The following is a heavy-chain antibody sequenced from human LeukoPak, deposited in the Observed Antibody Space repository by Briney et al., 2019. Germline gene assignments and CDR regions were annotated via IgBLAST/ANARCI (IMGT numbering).Heavy chain of an antibody. D-gene: IGHD2-2*01. CDR1: GFTFNSYA. CDR2: ISGNGGST. Sequence: GGSLRLSCAASGFTFNSYAMTWVRQAPGKGLEWVSSISGNGGSTYYTDSVKGRFTISRDNSKNTLYLQMNSLRAEDTATYYCAKDLRVIVVTYYMDVWGKGTTVTVSS. CDR3: AKDLRVIVVTYYMDV. V-gene: IGHV3-23*01. J-gene: IGHJ6*03.